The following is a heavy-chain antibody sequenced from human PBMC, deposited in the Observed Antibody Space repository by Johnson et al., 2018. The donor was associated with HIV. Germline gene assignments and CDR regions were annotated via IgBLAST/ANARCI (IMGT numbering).Heavy chain of an antibody. D-gene: IGHD3-22*01. CDR3: ARAIFNYDSSGYPASDAFDI. Sequence: VQLVESGGGLVQPGGSLRLSCAASGFTFSSYWMSWVRQAPGKGLEWVANIKQDGSEKYYVDSVKGRFTISRENAKNSLYLQMNSLRAGDTAVYYCARAIFNYDSSGYPASDAFDIWGQGTMVTVSS. CDR1: GFTFSSYW. J-gene: IGHJ3*02. V-gene: IGHV3-7*04. CDR2: IKQDGSEK.